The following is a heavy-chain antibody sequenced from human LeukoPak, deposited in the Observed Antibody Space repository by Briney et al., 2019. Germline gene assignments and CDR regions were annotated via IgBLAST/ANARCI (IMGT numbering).Heavy chain of an antibody. J-gene: IGHJ4*02. CDR3: AKVGYYGSGSYYIGNFYFDY. Sequence: GGSLRLSCAASGFTFRSYWMSWVRQAPGKGLEWVSAISGSGGSTYYADSVKGRFTISRDNSKSTLYLQMNSLRADDTAVYYCAKVGYYGSGSYYIGNFYFDYWGQGTLVTVSS. V-gene: IGHV3-23*01. CDR2: ISGSGGST. CDR1: GFTFRSYW. D-gene: IGHD3-10*01.